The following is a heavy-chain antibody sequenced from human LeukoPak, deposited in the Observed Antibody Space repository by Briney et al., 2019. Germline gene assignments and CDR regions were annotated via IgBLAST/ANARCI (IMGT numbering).Heavy chain of an antibody. J-gene: IGHJ1*01. Sequence: ASVKVSCKASGYTFTSYDISWVRQAPGQGLEWMGWISGYNGNTNYAQKFQGRVTMTRDTSTSTVYMELSSLRSEDTAVYYCARGYSSGWYTAEYFQHWGQGTLVTVSS. V-gene: IGHV1-18*01. D-gene: IGHD6-19*01. CDR3: ARGYSSGWYTAEYFQH. CDR2: ISGYNGNT. CDR1: GYTFTSYD.